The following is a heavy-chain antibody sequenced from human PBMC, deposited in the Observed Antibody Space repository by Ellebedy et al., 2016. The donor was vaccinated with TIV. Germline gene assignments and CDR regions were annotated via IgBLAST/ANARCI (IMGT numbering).Heavy chain of an antibody. CDR3: AREKTGYFDY. CDR1: GYTFTSYG. Sequence: ASVKVSCKASGYTFTSYGISWVRQAPGQGLEWMGWISGYNGNTNYTQKFKGRVTMTTDTSTSTAYMELSSLRSEDTAVYYCAREKTGYFDYWGQGTLVTVSS. V-gene: IGHV1-18*01. D-gene: IGHD3-10*01. J-gene: IGHJ4*02. CDR2: ISGYNGNT.